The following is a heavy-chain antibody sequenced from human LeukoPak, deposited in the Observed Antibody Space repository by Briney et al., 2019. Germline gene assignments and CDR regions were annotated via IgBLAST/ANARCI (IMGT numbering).Heavy chain of an antibody. CDR1: GSTFSSHS. CDR2: INSGGSYI. J-gene: IGHJ6*02. Sequence: GGSLRLSCAASGSTFSSHSMHWVRQAPGKGLEWVSSINSGGSYILYADSMKGRFTISRDNAKNSLYLQMNSLRAEDTAVYYCARGGFAPLYYYYGMDVWGQGTRVTVSS. D-gene: IGHD1-26*01. CDR3: ARGGFAPLYYYYGMDV. V-gene: IGHV3-21*01.